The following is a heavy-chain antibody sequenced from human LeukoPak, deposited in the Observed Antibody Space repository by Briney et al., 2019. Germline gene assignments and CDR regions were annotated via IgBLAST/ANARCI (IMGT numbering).Heavy chain of an antibody. CDR3: ARGAHKRDDYGGFFDY. CDR2: IYSGGNT. V-gene: IGHV3-53*05. Sequence: PGGSLRLSCTVSGFTVSSNSMSWVRQAPGKGLEWVSFIYSGGNTHYSDSVKGRFTISRDNSKNTLYLEMNSVRPQDTAVYYCARGAHKRDDYGGFFDYWGQGTLVTVSS. CDR1: GFTVSSNS. J-gene: IGHJ4*02. D-gene: IGHD4-23*01.